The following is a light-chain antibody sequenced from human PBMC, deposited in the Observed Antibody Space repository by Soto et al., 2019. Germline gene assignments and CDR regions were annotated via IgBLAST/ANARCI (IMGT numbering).Light chain of an antibody. V-gene: IGLV2-14*01. CDR3: SSYTSSSTLV. J-gene: IGLJ1*01. Sequence: QCALTQPASRSGSPGQSITISCTGTISDVGGYNYVSWYQQHPGKAPKLMIYEVSNRPSGVSNRFSGSKSGNTASLTISGLQAEDEADYYCSSYTSSSTLVFGTGTKVTAL. CDR1: ISDVGGYNY. CDR2: EVS.